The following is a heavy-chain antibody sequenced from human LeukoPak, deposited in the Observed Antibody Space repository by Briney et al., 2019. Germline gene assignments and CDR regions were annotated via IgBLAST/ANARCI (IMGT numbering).Heavy chain of an antibody. D-gene: IGHD6-6*01. Sequence: SETLSLTCTVSGGSISSSSYYWGWIRQPPGKGLEWIGSIYYSGSTYYNPSLKSRVTISVDTSKNQFSLKLSSVTAADTAVYYCARDSKYSSSSFVYYYYMDVWGKGTTVTVSS. V-gene: IGHV4-39*07. CDR3: ARDSKYSSSSFVYYYYMDV. CDR2: IYYSGST. CDR1: GGSISSSSYY. J-gene: IGHJ6*03.